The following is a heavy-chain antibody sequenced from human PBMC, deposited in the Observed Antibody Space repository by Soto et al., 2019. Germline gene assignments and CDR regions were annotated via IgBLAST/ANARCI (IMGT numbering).Heavy chain of an antibody. Sequence: QVQLVQSGAEVKRPGSSVKVSCESSGDTFNSYVISWVRQAPGQGLEWMGGIIPIIGVTHYAQKFQGRVTISALSSTGTAYMEMTNFGFEDTALYYCARESLGAKGADHWGQGTLVTVSS. V-gene: IGHV1-69*17. CDR1: GDTFNSYV. J-gene: IGHJ4*02. CDR2: IIPIIGVT. CDR3: ARESLGAKGADH. D-gene: IGHD3-16*01.